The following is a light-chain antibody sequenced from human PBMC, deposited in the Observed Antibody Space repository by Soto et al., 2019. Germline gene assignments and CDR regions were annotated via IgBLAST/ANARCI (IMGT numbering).Light chain of an antibody. Sequence: SYVLTQPPSVSVAPGQTARITCEGNSIGGKSVHWYQQKAGQAPVLVVYNDSDRPSGIPERISGSNSGNTATLTISRVEAGDEADYFCQVWESSSDHWVFGGGTKLTVL. CDR2: NDS. J-gene: IGLJ3*02. CDR3: QVWESSSDHWV. CDR1: SIGGKS. V-gene: IGLV3-21*02.